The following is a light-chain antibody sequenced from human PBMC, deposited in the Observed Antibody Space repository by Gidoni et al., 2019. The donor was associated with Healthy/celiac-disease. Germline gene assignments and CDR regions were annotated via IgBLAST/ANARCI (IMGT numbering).Light chain of an antibody. V-gene: IGKV3-20*01. CDR2: GAS. CDR1: QSVSSSY. CDR3: QQYGHT. Sequence: EIVLTQSPGTLSLSPGEIATLSCRASQSVSSSYLAGSPQKPGQATRLLIYGASSRSTGIPDRFRCSGSGTDFTLTISRLEPEDFAVYYCQQYGHTLGQGTKLEIK. J-gene: IGKJ2*01.